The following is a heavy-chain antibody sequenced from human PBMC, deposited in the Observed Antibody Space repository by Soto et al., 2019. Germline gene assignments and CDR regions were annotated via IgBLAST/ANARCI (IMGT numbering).Heavy chain of an antibody. J-gene: IGHJ4*02. Sequence: SETLPLTCTVSGGSISSGGYYWSWIRQHPGKGLEWIGYIYYSGSTYYNPSLKSRVTISVDTSKNQFSLKLSSVTAADTAVYYCARANWLGYSYGHHFDYWGQGTLVTLSS. CDR3: ARANWLGYSYGHHFDY. CDR1: GGSISSGGYY. CDR2: IYYSGST. D-gene: IGHD5-18*01. V-gene: IGHV4-31*03.